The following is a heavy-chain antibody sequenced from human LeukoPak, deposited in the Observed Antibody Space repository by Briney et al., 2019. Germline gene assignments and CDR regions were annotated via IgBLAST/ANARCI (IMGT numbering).Heavy chain of an antibody. CDR1: GGSISSSNW. V-gene: IGHV4-4*02. Sequence: SGTLSLTCAVSGGSISSSNWWSWVRQPPGKGLEWIGEIYHSGSTNYNPSLKSRVTISVDKSKNQFSLKLSSVTAADTAVYYCARDRGRGDVQYNWFDPWGQGTLVTVSS. CDR3: ARDRGRGDVQYNWFDP. D-gene: IGHD3-10*01. J-gene: IGHJ5*02. CDR2: IYHSGST.